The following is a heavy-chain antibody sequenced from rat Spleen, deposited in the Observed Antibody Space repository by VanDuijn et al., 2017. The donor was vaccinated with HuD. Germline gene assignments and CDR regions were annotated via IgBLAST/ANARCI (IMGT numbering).Heavy chain of an antibody. CDR1: GFTFSNYG. J-gene: IGHJ2*01. CDR2: ISYDGGST. Sequence: EVQLVESGGGLLQPGRSLKLSCAASGFTFSNYGMAWVRQAPKKGLEWVAYISYDGGSTYYRDSVKGRFTISRDNAKSRLYLQMDSLRSEDTATYYCTRERILRSTGFDHWGQGVMVTVSS. D-gene: IGHD1-6*01. V-gene: IGHV5-20*01. CDR3: TRERILRSTGFDH.